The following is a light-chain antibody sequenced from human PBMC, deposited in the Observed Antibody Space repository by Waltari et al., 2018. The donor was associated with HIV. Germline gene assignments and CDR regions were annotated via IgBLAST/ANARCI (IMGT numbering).Light chain of an antibody. CDR3: SCYGGSNILV. Sequence: QSALTPPPSASRSPRQSVHLSCTRSSHYLCVYISAPWYPQRPGKATKVIISEVSKRSSGVPKRYYGSTSGNTASLTVSGLQADDEAEDFCSCYGGSNILVFGGGTKLTVL. CDR1: SHYLCVYIS. CDR2: EVS. J-gene: IGLJ2*01. V-gene: IGLV2-8*01.